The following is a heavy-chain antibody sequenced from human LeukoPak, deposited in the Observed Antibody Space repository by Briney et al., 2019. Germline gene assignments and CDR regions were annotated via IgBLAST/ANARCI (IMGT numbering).Heavy chain of an antibody. D-gene: IGHD7-27*01. V-gene: IGHV1-2*02. Sequence: GASVTVSCKASGFTFTDHYMHWVRQAPGQGLEWVGWINGKRGDTNYAQNFQDRVTMTRDTSTSTVYMELSRQTVDDTAVYYCARDHDWGVDYWGQGTLVTVSS. CDR1: GFTFTDHY. J-gene: IGHJ4*02. CDR3: ARDHDWGVDY. CDR2: INGKRGDT.